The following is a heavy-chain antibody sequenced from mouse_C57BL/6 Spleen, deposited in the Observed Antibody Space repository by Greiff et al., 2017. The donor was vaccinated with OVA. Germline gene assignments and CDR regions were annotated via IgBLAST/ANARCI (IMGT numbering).Heavy chain of an antibody. CDR3: TREGGLYGSPFDY. V-gene: IGHV1-15*01. D-gene: IGHD1-1*01. CDR2: IDPETGGT. Sequence: QVQLKQSGAELVRPGASVTLSCKASGYTFTDYEMHWVKQTPVHGLEWIGAIDPETGGTAYNQKFKGKAILTADKSSSTAYMELRSLTSEDSAVYYCTREGGLYGSPFDYWGQGTTLTVSS. J-gene: IGHJ2*01. CDR1: GYTFTDYE.